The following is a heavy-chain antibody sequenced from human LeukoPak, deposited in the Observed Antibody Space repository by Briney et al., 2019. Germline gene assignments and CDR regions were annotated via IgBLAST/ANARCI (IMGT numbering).Heavy chain of an antibody. V-gene: IGHV1-69*06. D-gene: IGHD5-12*01. CDR2: IIPIFGTA. CDR1: GYTFINHW. Sequence: SVKVSCKASGYTFINHWMHWVRQAPGQGLEWMGGIIPIFGTANYAQKFQGRVTITADKSTSTAYMELSSLRSEDTAVYYCARHRDIVATMDAFDIWGQGTMVTVSS. J-gene: IGHJ3*02. CDR3: ARHRDIVATMDAFDI.